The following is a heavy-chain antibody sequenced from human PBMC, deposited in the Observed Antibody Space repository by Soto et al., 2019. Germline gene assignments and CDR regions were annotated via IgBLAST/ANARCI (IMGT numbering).Heavy chain of an antibody. CDR2: FYCRGST. D-gene: IGHD3-22*01. V-gene: IGHV4-31*03. CDR1: GGSINSSPYN. Sequence: SETLSLTCTVSGGSINSSPYNRSWIRQHPGKGLEWIGYFYCRGSTYYNPSLRSRVTISLYTSKNQSSLKLHSVTAADTAVYYGASAYHSSSNYFGYWGQGPPVTVSS. J-gene: IGHJ4*02. CDR3: ASAYHSSSNYFGY.